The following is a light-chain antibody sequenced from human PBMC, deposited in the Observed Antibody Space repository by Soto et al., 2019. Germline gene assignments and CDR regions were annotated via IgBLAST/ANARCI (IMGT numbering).Light chain of an antibody. CDR2: DDR. Sequence: SSELTQPPSVSVAPGQTARITCGGNNVESQSVHWYQQKPGQAPVLVVYDDRARPSGIPDRFSGFNSGNTATLIVSRVEVGDEADYSCQVWDSDSDHLIFGGGTKLTVL. J-gene: IGLJ2*01. V-gene: IGLV3-21*02. CDR1: NVESQS. CDR3: QVWDSDSDHLI.